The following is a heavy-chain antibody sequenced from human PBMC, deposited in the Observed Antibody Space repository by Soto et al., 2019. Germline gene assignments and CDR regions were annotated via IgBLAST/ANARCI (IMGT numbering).Heavy chain of an antibody. CDR1: GYTFTSYA. CDR2: INAGNGNT. CDR3: ARAPEITMVRGHNDYYYYYGMDV. V-gene: IGHV1-3*05. D-gene: IGHD3-10*01. Sequence: QVQLVQSGAEEKKPGASVKVSCKASGYTFTSYAMHWVRQAPGQRLEWMGWINAGNGNTKYSQKFQGRVTITRDTSASTAYMELSSLRSEDTAVYYCARAPEITMVRGHNDYYYYYGMDVWGQGTTVTVSS. J-gene: IGHJ6*02.